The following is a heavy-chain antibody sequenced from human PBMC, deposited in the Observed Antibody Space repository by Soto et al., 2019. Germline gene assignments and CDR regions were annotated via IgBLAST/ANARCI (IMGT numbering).Heavy chain of an antibody. D-gene: IGHD3-10*01. V-gene: IGHV4-59*01. J-gene: IGHJ4*02. CDR3: ARASTYTYYYGSGSSYFDY. Sequence: SETLSLTCTVSGGSISSYYWSWIRQPPGKGLEWIGYIYYSGSTNYNPSLQSRVTISVDTSKNQFSLKLSSVTAADTAVYYCARASTYTYYYGSGSSYFDYWGQGTLVTVSS. CDR2: IYYSGST. CDR1: GGSISSYY.